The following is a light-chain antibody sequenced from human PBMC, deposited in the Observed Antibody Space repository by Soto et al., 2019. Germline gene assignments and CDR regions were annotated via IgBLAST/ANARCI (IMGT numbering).Light chain of an antibody. Sequence: SYELTQPPSVSVSPGQTARITCSGDNLGEKYSSWYQHKAGQSPILVIQEDTKRPSGIPERFSGSNFGNTATLTISGTQPLDEADYYCQAWDESTAVFGGGTKLTVL. V-gene: IGLV3-1*01. CDR1: NLGEKY. CDR3: QAWDESTAV. J-gene: IGLJ2*01. CDR2: EDT.